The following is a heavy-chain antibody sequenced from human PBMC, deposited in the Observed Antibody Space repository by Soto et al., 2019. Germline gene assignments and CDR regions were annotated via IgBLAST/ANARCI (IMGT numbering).Heavy chain of an antibody. D-gene: IGHD2-21*02. V-gene: IGHV4-4*02. CDR2: IYHSGST. CDR1: GGSISSSNW. J-gene: IGHJ4*02. Sequence: QVQLQESGPGLVKPSGTLSLTCAVSGGSISSSNWWSWVRQPPGKGLEWIGEIYHSGSTNYNPSLKSRVTISVGKSESECALGRSSVTAADTAVYYCARGAAYCGGDCYSNWGQGTLVTVSS. CDR3: ARGAAYCGGDCYSN.